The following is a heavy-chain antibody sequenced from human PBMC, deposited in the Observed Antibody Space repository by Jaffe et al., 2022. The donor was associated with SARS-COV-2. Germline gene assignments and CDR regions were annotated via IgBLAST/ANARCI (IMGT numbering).Heavy chain of an antibody. CDR2: ISSSSSYI. J-gene: IGHJ4*02. V-gene: IGHV3-21*01. CDR3: ARGLRNPYYYDSSGYSEVFDY. D-gene: IGHD3-22*01. CDR1: GFTFSSYS. Sequence: EVQLVESGGGLVKPGGSLRLSCAASGFTFSSYSMNWVRQAPGKGLEWVSSISSSSSYIYYADSVKGRFTISRDNAKNSLYLQMNSLRAEDTAVYYCARGLRNPYYYDSSGYSEVFDYWGQGTLVTVSS.